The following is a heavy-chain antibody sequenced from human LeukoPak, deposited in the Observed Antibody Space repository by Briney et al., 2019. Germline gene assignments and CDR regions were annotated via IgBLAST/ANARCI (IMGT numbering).Heavy chain of an antibody. D-gene: IGHD6-19*01. J-gene: IGHJ4*02. Sequence: TGGSLRLSCAASGLTFSSYWMSWVRQAPGKGLEWVANIKQDGSEIYYVDSVKGRFTISRDNAKNSLYLQMNSLRAEDTAVYYCARVYEYSCGWYRNDYWGQGTLVTVSS. CDR2: IKQDGSEI. CDR3: ARVYEYSCGWYRNDY. V-gene: IGHV3-7*01. CDR1: GLTFSSYW.